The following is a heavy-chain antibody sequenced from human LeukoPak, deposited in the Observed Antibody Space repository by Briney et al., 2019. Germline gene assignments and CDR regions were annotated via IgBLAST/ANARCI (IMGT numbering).Heavy chain of an antibody. J-gene: IGHJ4*02. CDR3: AGASYDSSGVH. D-gene: IGHD3-22*01. Sequence: PSETLSLTCAVYGGSFSGYYWSWIRQPPGKGLEWIGGINHSGSTNYNPSLKSRVTISVDTSKNQFSLKLSSVTAADTAVYYCAGASYDSSGVHWGQGTLVTVSS. CDR1: GGSFSGYY. V-gene: IGHV4-34*01. CDR2: INHSGST.